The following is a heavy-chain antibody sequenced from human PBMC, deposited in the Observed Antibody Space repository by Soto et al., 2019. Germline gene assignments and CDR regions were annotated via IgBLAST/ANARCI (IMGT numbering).Heavy chain of an antibody. CDR2: INPNSGGT. V-gene: IGHV1-2*04. CDR3: ARDLRVRQWLTRGYYYYGLDV. D-gene: IGHD6-19*01. CDR1: GSTFTGYY. J-gene: IGHJ6*02. Sequence: SVKVSCKACGSTFTGYYMLSVRQAPGQELKWMGWINPNSGGTNYAQKFQGWVTMTRDTSISTAYMELSRLRSDDTAVYYCARDLRVRQWLTRGYYYYGLDVWGQGTTVTVSS.